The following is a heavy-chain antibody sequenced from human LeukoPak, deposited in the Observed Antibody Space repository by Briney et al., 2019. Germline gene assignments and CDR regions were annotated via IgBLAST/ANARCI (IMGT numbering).Heavy chain of an antibody. CDR3: ARVDRDIAADADF. V-gene: IGHV3-21*01. Sequence: GGSLRLSCAASGFTFSSYSMNWVRQAPGKGLEWVSSINSSSSSIYYADPVKGRITISSDNDKHSLYLQMNSLRAEDTAVYYCARVDRDIAADADFWGQGTLVTVSS. D-gene: IGHD6-13*01. CDR1: GFTFSSYS. CDR2: INSSSSSI. J-gene: IGHJ4*02.